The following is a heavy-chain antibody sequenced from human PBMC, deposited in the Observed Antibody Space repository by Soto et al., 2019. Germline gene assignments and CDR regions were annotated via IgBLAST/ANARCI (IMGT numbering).Heavy chain of an antibody. Sequence: GGSLRLSCAASGFTFSDYAMSWIRQAPGKGLEWVSAISGSGGTTYYADSVKGRFTISRDNSKNTMYLQVNSLRAEDTAIYYCAQVMNSGWYLAYWGQGTLVTVSS. CDR1: GFTFSDYA. J-gene: IGHJ4*02. CDR3: AQVMNSGWYLAY. CDR2: ISGSGGTT. V-gene: IGHV3-23*01. D-gene: IGHD6-19*01.